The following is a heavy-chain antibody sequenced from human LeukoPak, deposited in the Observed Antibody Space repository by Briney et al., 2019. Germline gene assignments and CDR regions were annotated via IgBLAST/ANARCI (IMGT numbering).Heavy chain of an antibody. D-gene: IGHD3-22*01. CDR3: ARGDSSGTENAFDI. CDR2: IYYTGST. Sequence: SETLSLTCTVSGGSISSSSYYWTWIRQHPGKGLEWIGYIYYTGSTYYNPSLRSRVTMSVDTSKNQFSLNLNSVTAADTAVYYCARGDSSGTENAFDIWGQGTLVTVSS. V-gene: IGHV4-31*03. CDR1: GGSISSSSYY. J-gene: IGHJ3*02.